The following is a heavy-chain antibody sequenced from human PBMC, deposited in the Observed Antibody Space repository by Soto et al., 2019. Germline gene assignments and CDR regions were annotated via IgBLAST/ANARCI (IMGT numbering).Heavy chain of an antibody. D-gene: IGHD4-4*01. V-gene: IGHV3-7*01. CDR2: IKQDGSEK. CDR1: GFTFSSYW. J-gene: IGHJ6*03. Sequence: GGSLRLSCAASGFTFSSYWMSWVRQAPGKGLEWVANIKQDGSEKYYVDSVKGRFTISRDNAKNSLYLQMNSLRAEDTAVYYCARDRATVISYYYYYMDVWGKGTTVTVSS. CDR3: ARDRATVISYYYYYMDV.